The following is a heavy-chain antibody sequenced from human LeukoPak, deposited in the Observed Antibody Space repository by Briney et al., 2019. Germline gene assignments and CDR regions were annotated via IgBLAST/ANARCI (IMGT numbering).Heavy chain of an antibody. CDR1: GGSFSGYY. D-gene: IGHD1-26*01. CDR2: INHSGST. CDR3: ATSSGSYYY. Sequence: SETLSLTCAVYGGSFSGYYWSWIRQPPGKGLEWIGEINHSGSTYYNPSLKSRVTISVDTSKNQFSLKLSSVTAADTAVYYCATSSGSYYYWGQGTLVTVSS. J-gene: IGHJ4*02. V-gene: IGHV4-34*01.